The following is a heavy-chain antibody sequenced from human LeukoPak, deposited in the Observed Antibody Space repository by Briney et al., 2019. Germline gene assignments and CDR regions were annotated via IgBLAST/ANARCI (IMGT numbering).Heavy chain of an antibody. CDR2: ISDSSTYI. Sequence: GGSLRLSCAASGFAFSSYNMNWVRQAPGKGLEWVSSISDSSTYIYYSDSLKGRFTISRDNAKNSLYLQMNSLRAEDTAVYYCAKLILTGYFGFDYWGQGTLVTVSS. CDR1: GFAFSSYN. CDR3: AKLILTGYFGFDY. D-gene: IGHD3-9*01. J-gene: IGHJ4*02. V-gene: IGHV3-21*01.